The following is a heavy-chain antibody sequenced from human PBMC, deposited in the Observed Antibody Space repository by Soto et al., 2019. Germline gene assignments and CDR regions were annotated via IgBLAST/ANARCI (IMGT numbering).Heavy chain of an antibody. CDR2: ISGSGGST. CDR1: GFTFSSYA. CDR3: AKAGYCSGGSCYYYYYMDV. Sequence: EVQLLESGGGLVQPGGSLRLSCAASGFTFSSYAMSWVRQAPGKGLEWVSAISGSGGSTYYADSVKGRFTISRDNSKNTLYLQMNSLRAEDTAVYYCAKAGYCSGGSCYYYYYMDVWGKGITVAVSS. D-gene: IGHD2-15*01. V-gene: IGHV3-23*01. J-gene: IGHJ6*03.